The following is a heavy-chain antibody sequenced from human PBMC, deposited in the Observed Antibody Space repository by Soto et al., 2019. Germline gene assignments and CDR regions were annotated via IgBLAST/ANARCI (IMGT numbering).Heavy chain of an antibody. CDR3: ARDRGFTVTAGAYFDY. Sequence: QVQLQESGPGLVKPSQTLSLTCTVSGGSISRGDYYWSWIRQPPGKGLEWIGYIYYSGSTYYNPSLKSRVTISVDTSKNQFSLKLSSVTAADTAVYYCARDRGFTVTAGAYFDYWGQGTLVTVSS. CDR2: IYYSGST. J-gene: IGHJ4*02. D-gene: IGHD2-21*02. CDR1: GGSISRGDYY. V-gene: IGHV4-30-4*01.